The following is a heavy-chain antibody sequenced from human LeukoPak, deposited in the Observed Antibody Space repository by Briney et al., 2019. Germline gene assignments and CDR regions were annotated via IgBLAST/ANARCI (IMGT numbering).Heavy chain of an antibody. CDR2: IYSGGST. J-gene: IGHJ5*02. V-gene: IGHV3-66*01. Sequence: GGSLRLSCAASGFTVSSNYMSWVRQAPGKGLEWVSVIYSGGSTYYADSVKGRFTISRDNSKNTLYLQMNSLSAEVTSEYYCARTPLWFGEFTGWFDPWGQGTLVTVSS. CDR3: ARTPLWFGEFTGWFDP. D-gene: IGHD3-10*01. CDR1: GFTVSSNY.